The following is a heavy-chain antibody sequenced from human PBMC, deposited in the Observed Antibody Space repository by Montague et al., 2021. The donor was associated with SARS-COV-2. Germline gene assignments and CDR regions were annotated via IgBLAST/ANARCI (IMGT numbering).Heavy chain of an antibody. CDR3: ARSHYSVSWCPD. Sequence: SETLSLTCAIYDGSFSGYFWSWIRQSPGKGLEWIGEISYTGHTRHNPSLQSRVSISGDSSENQFSLTLTSVTAADTAVYYCARSHYSVSWCPDWGQGTLVTVSS. CDR2: ISYTGHT. CDR1: DGSFSGYF. V-gene: IGHV4-34*01. D-gene: IGHD5/OR15-5a*01. J-gene: IGHJ4*02.